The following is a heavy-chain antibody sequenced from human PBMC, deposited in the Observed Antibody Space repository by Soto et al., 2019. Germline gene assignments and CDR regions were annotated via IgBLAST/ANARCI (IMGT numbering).Heavy chain of an antibody. Sequence: QVQLVQSGGEVRKPGASVKVSCKASGYTFTSYGVSWVRQAPGQGLEWMGWIRAYTGYTNYAQKFQGRVTITTDTSNNTAYMELRSLISDGTGVYYWSRGSGGYRSGWYGGYFDYWGQGTLVTVSS. J-gene: IGHJ4*02. CDR1: GYTFTSYG. CDR2: IRAYTGYT. CDR3: SRGSGGYRSGWYGGYFDY. D-gene: IGHD6-19*01. V-gene: IGHV1-18*04.